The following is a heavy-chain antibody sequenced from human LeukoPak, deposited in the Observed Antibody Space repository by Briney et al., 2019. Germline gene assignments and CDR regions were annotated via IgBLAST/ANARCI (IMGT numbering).Heavy chain of an antibody. CDR3: ARDPRGAARPYYFDY. J-gene: IGHJ4*02. CDR2: IIPIFGTA. Sequence: ASVKVSCKASGGTFSSYAISWVRQAPGQGLEWMGGIIPIFGTANYAQKFQGRVTITTDESTSTAYMELSSLRSEDTAVYYCARDPRGAARPYYFDYWGQGTLVTVSS. V-gene: IGHV1-69*05. D-gene: IGHD6-6*01. CDR1: GGTFSSYA.